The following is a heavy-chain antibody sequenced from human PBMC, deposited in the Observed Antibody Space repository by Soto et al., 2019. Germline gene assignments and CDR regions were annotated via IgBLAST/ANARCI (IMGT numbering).Heavy chain of an antibody. CDR3: AKRDPSSQHAFDI. CDR1: GLTFSSYA. Sequence: GGSLRLSSAASGLTFSSYAMIWVRQAPGKGLEWVSAISGSGGSTYYADSVKGRFTISRDNSKNTLYLQMNSLRAEDTAVYYCAKRDPSSQHAFDIWGQGTMVTVSS. D-gene: IGHD6-13*01. CDR2: ISGSGGST. V-gene: IGHV3-23*01. J-gene: IGHJ3*02.